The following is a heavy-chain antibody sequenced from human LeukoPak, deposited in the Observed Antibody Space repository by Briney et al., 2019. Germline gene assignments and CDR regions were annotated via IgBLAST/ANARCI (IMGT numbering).Heavy chain of an antibody. D-gene: IGHD2-2*02. CDR2: ISDTGRLS. CDR3: VKAIGVSCISTSCYSFDN. V-gene: IGHV3-23*01. Sequence: PGGSLRLSCAASGFTFSSSAMSWVRQAPGKGLEWVAAISDTGRLSYCADSVNGRFTISRDNAENSVHLLMNSLRVEDTALYYCVKAIGVSCISTSCYSFDNWGQGTLVTVSS. CDR1: GFTFSSSA. J-gene: IGHJ4*02.